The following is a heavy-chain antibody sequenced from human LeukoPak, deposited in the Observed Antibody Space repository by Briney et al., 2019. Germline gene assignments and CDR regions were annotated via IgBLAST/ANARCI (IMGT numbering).Heavy chain of an antibody. CDR3: YHHGSSVQDV. J-gene: IGHJ6*02. Sequence: PSETLSLTCAVAGGSISAYYWGWIRQPPGKGLEWIGSVYYSGTTYYNASLKIRITISVDTSKNQLPLRLSSVTAAAAAVYSSYHHGSSVQDVWGQGTTITVSS. CDR2: VYYSGTT. D-gene: IGHD6-13*01. CDR1: GGSISAYY. V-gene: IGHV4-39*01.